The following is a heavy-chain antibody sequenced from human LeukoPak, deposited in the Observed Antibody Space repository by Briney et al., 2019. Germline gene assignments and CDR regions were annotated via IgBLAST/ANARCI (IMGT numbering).Heavy chain of an antibody. CDR3: AKDRSIGTYYTFDH. Sequence: GGSLTLSCAASGFTVSNNYMRWVRQAPGEGLEWVSSISASAAMTYYADSVKGRFTVSRDNSNNRLYLQMSGLTAADTAVYYCAKDRSIGTYYTFDHWGQGTLVTVSS. CDR2: ISASAAMT. D-gene: IGHD1-26*01. CDR1: GFTVSNNY. V-gene: IGHV3-23*01. J-gene: IGHJ4*02.